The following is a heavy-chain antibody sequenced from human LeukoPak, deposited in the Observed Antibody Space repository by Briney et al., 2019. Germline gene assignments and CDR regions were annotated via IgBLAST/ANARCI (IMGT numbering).Heavy chain of an antibody. CDR2: ISSSSSYI. D-gene: IGHD3-10*01. Sequence: GGPLRLSCAASGFTFSSYSMNWVRQAPGKGLEWVSSISSSSSYIYYADSVKGRFTISRDNAKNSLYLQMNSLRAEDTAVYYCAWGYYGSGSYYNSPYYFDYWGQGTLVTVSS. CDR3: AWGYYGSGSYYNSPYYFDY. V-gene: IGHV3-21*01. CDR1: GFTFSSYS. J-gene: IGHJ4*02.